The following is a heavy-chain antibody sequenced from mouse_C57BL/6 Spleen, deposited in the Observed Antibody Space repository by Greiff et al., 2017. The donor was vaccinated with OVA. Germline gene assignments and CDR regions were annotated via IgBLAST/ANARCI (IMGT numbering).Heavy chain of an antibody. CDR1: GYTFTSYW. J-gene: IGHJ4*01. V-gene: IGHV1-64*01. CDR3: ARKEADDYGGAH. D-gene: IGHD2-4*01. Sequence: QVQLKQPGAELVKPGASVKLSCKASGYTFTSYWMHWVKQRPGQGLEWIGMIHPNSGSTNYNEKFKSKATLTVDKSSSTAYMQLSSLTSEDSAVDYYARKEADDYGGAHWGQGTSVTVSS. CDR2: IHPNSGST.